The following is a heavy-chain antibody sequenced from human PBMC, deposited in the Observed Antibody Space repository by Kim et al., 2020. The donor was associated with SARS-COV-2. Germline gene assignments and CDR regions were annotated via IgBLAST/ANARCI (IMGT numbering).Heavy chain of an antibody. V-gene: IGHV1-69*04. CDR3: ARVWFGSTMVRGGDYYYGMDV. CDR2: IIPILGIA. D-gene: IGHD3-10*01. CDR1: GGTFSSYA. Sequence: SVKVSCKASGGTFSSYAISWVRQAPGQGLEWMGRIIPILGIANYAQKFQGRVTITADKSTSTAYMELSSLRSEDTAVYYCARVWFGSTMVRGGDYYYGMDVWGQGTTVTVSS. J-gene: IGHJ6*02.